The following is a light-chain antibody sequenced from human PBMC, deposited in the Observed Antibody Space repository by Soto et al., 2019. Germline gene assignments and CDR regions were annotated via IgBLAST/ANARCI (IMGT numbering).Light chain of an antibody. Sequence: EIVMTQSRATLSVSPGERATLSCRASQSVRNNLAWYQQKPGQAPRLLIYGASTRATGIPARFSGSGSGTEFTLTISSLQSEDFAVYYCQQYNNWPPLTFGGGTKAEIK. CDR1: QSVRNN. CDR3: QQYNNWPPLT. CDR2: GAS. V-gene: IGKV3-15*01. J-gene: IGKJ4*01.